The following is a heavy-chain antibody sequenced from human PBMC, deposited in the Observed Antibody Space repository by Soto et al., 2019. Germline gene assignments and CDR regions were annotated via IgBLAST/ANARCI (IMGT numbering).Heavy chain of an antibody. CDR1: GFTFSSYW. V-gene: IGHV3-74*01. Sequence: PGGSLRLSCAASGFTFSSYWMHWVRQAPGKGLVWVSRINSDGSSTSYADSVKGRFTISRDNAKNTLYLQMNSLRAEDTAVYYCARVRSGSYDHGYYYGMDVWGQGTTVTVSS. D-gene: IGHD1-26*01. CDR2: INSDGSST. CDR3: ARVRSGSYDHGYYYGMDV. J-gene: IGHJ6*02.